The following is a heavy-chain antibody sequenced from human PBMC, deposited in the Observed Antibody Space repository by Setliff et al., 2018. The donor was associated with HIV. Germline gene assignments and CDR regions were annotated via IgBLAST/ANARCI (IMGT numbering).Heavy chain of an antibody. D-gene: IGHD3-9*01. J-gene: IGHJ6*02. V-gene: IGHV3-30*02. CDR1: GFTFSTYG. CDR3: VRDTFDGRSYYGWDV. Sequence: GESLKISCAASGFTFSTYGMQWVRQAPGKGLEWVAFIRYDGSNQYYADSVKGRFTISRDNAKNTLCLQMNSLRTEDTAVYYCVRDTFDGRSYYGWDVWGQGTTVTVSS. CDR2: IRYDGSNQ.